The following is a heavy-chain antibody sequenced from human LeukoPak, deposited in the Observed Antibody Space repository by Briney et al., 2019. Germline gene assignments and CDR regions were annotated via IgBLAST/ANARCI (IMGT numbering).Heavy chain of an antibody. CDR1: GGSISSYY. D-gene: IGHD6-19*01. J-gene: IGHJ4*02. CDR2: IYYSGST. CDR3: ARLLSSGWQYYFDY. V-gene: IGHV4-59*08. Sequence: PSETLSLTCTVSGGSISSYYWSWIQQPPGKGLEWIGYIYYSGSTNYNPSLKSRVTISVDTSKNQFSLKLSSVTAADTAVYYCARLLSSGWQYYFDYWGQGTLVTVSS.